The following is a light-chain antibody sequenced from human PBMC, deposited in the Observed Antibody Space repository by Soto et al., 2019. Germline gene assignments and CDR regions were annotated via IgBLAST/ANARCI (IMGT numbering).Light chain of an antibody. Sequence: DIQMTQSPSSLSASVGDRITITCRASQSITSHLNWYQQKPGKAPKLLIYAASSLQSGVPSRFSGSGSGTDVTLTISSLQPEDFGTYYCQQTYSTPWTFGQGTKVEVK. V-gene: IGKV1-39*01. CDR2: AAS. CDR3: QQTYSTPWT. J-gene: IGKJ1*01. CDR1: QSITSH.